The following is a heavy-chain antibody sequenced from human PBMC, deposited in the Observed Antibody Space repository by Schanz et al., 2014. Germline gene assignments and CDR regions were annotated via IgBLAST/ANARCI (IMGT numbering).Heavy chain of an antibody. Sequence: QVQVVQSGAEVKKPGASVKVSCKASGYTFTAYGINWVRQAPGQGLEWMGWISAYNGNTNYAQKLQGRVTMTTDTSTSTAYMELRSLRSDDTAVYYCARGGYSSGWYDRDIAHFDYGGQGTLVIVSS. D-gene: IGHD6-19*01. CDR1: GYTFTAYG. V-gene: IGHV1-18*01. CDR3: ARGGYSSGWYDRDIAHFDY. CDR2: ISAYNGNT. J-gene: IGHJ4*02.